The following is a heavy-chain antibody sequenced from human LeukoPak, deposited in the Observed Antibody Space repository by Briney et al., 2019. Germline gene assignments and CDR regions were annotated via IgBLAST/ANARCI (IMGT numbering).Heavy chain of an antibody. CDR3: AGVGAGQQLAPFDY. Sequence: SETLSLTCTVSGGSISSYYWSWIRQPPGKGLEWIGYIYYSGSTNYNPSLKSRVTMSVDTSKNQFSLKVSSVTAADTAVYYCAGVGAGQQLAPFDYWGQGTLVTVSS. CDR2: IYYSGST. V-gene: IGHV4-59*01. J-gene: IGHJ4*02. D-gene: IGHD6-13*01. CDR1: GGSISSYY.